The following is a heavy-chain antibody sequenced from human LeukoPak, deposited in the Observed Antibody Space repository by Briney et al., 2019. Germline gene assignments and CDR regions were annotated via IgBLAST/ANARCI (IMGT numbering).Heavy chain of an antibody. V-gene: IGHV3-21*01. CDR1: GFNFYRYS. J-gene: IGHJ4*02. CDR2: ITGRSSYI. CDR3: ARDPSLESDYGVYSAD. D-gene: IGHD4-17*01. Sequence: GGSLRLSCATTGFNFYRYSLIWVRQAPGKGLEWVASITGRSSYIYYADSVKGRFTVSRDNAKKSLFLQMSSLRVEDTAVYYCARDPSLESDYGVYSADWGQGTLVTVSS.